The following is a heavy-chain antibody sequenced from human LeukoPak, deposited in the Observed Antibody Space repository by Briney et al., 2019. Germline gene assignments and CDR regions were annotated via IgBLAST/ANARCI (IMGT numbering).Heavy chain of an antibody. Sequence: SETLSLTCAVYGGSFSGYYWSWIRQPPGKGLEWIGEINHSGSTNYNPSLKSRVTISVDTSKNQFSLKLSSVTAADTAVYYCARDPQGLYDYYDSSGLDYWGQGTLVTVSS. CDR1: GGSFSGYY. CDR3: ARDPQGLYDYYDSSGLDY. V-gene: IGHV4-34*01. D-gene: IGHD3-22*01. CDR2: INHSGST. J-gene: IGHJ4*02.